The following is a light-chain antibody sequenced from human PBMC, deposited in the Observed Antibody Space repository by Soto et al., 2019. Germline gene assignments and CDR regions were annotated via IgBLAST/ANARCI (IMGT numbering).Light chain of an antibody. Sequence: QPVLTQSPSASASLGASVKLTCTLSRGHSSYAIAWHQQQPEKGPRYLMKLSSDGSHSKGDGIPDRFSGSSSGAERYLTISSLQSEDEADYYCQTWGTGSWVFGGGTQLTVL. V-gene: IGLV4-69*01. CDR3: QTWGTGSWV. CDR2: LSSDGSH. CDR1: RGHSSYA. J-gene: IGLJ3*02.